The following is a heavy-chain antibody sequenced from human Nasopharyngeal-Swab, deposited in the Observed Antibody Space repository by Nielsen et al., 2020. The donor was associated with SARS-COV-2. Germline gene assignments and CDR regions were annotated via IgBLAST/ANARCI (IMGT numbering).Heavy chain of an antibody. CDR3: ARSRGYSGYEDYYYYYMDV. V-gene: IGHV4-30-2*01. D-gene: IGHD5-12*01. Sequence: SQTLSLTCAVSGGSISSGGYSWSWIRQPPGKGLAWIGYIYHSGSTYYNPSLKSRVTISVDRSKNQFSLKLSSVTAADTAVYYCARSRGYSGYEDYYYYYMDVWGKGTTVTVSS. CDR2: IYHSGST. J-gene: IGHJ6*03. CDR1: GGSISSGGYS.